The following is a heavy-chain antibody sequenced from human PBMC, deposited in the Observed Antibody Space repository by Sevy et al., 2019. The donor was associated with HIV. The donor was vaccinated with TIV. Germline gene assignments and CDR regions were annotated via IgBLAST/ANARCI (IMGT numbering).Heavy chain of an antibody. Sequence: ASVKVSCKASGGTFSNYALSWVRQAPGQGLEWMGGIIPIFGTTNFAQTFQGRVTITADESRSTAYMELSSLKPADTAVYSCARTPLLSIPGTTDVYFDIWGQGTLVTVSS. CDR1: GGTFSNYA. CDR3: ARTPLLSIPGTTDVYFDI. D-gene: IGHD4-4*01. CDR2: IIPIFGTT. J-gene: IGHJ4*02. V-gene: IGHV1-69*13.